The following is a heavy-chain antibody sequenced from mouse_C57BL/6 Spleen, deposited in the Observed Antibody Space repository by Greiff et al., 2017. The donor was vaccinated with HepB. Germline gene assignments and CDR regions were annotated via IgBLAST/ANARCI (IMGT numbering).Heavy chain of an antibody. CDR1: GYTFTSYW. V-gene: IGHV1-69*01. J-gene: IGHJ3*01. CDR3: ASGDYGSSYGFAY. CDR2: IDPSDSYT. D-gene: IGHD1-1*01. Sequence: VQLQQPGAELVMPGASVKLSCKASGYTFTSYWMHWVKQRPGQGLEWIGEIDPSDSYTNYNQKFKGKSTLTVDKSSSTAYMQLSSLTSEDSAVYYCASGDYGSSYGFAYWGQGTLVTVSA.